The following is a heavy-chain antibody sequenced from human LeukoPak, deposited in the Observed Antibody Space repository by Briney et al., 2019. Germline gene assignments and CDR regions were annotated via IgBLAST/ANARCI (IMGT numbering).Heavy chain of an antibody. CDR2: ISSSSSTI. V-gene: IGHV3-48*02. CDR3: ARGIYGSGTYYPYNY. CDR1: GFTFSSYS. J-gene: IGHJ4*02. Sequence: PPGGSLRLSCAASGFTFSSYSMNWVRQAPGKGLEWVSYISSSSSTIFYADSVKGRFTISRDNANNSLYLQMNSLRDEDTAVYYCARGIYGSGTYYPYNYWGQGTLVTVSS. D-gene: IGHD3-10*01.